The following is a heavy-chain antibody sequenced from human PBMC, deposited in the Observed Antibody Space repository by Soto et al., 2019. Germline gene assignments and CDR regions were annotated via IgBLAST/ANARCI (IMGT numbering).Heavy chain of an antibody. CDR2: INAGNGNT. J-gene: IGHJ5*02. CDR3: ARDRSSGWYRWFDP. CDR1: GYTFSSYA. V-gene: IGHV1-3*01. Sequence: GASVKVSCKASGYTFSSYAMHWVRQAPGQRLEWMGWINAGNGNTKYSQKFQGRVTITRDTTASTGYMELSSLRSEDTAVYYCARDRSSGWYRWFDPWGQGTLVTVSS. D-gene: IGHD6-19*01.